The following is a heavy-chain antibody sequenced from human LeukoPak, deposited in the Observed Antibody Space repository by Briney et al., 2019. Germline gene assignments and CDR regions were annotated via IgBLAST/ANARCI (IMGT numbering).Heavy chain of an antibody. CDR1: GGSISSYY. D-gene: IGHD3-9*01. V-gene: IGHV4-59*01. CDR2: IYYTGST. Sequence: PSETLSLTCTVSGGSISSYYWSWIRQPPGKGLEWIGYIYYTGSTNYNPSLKSRVTISVDTSKNQFSLKLSSVTAADTAVYYCATMTGYSSESWFDPWGQGILVTVSS. J-gene: IGHJ5*02. CDR3: ATMTGYSSESWFDP.